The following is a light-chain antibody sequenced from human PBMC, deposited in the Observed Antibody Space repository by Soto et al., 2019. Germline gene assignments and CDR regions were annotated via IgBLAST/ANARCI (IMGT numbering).Light chain of an antibody. CDR1: QDISNY. Sequence: DIQMTQSPSSLSASVGDRVTITCLASQDISNYLNWYQQKPGKAPKLLIYDASNLETGVPSRFSGSGSGTDFTFTISSLQPEDIATYYCQQYDNLPPLLTFGGGTKVEIK. J-gene: IGKJ4*01. V-gene: IGKV1-33*01. CDR3: QQYDNLPPLLT. CDR2: DAS.